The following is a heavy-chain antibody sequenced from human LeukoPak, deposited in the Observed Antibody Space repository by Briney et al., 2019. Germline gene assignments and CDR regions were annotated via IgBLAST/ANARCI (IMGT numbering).Heavy chain of an antibody. D-gene: IGHD2-15*01. CDR1: GYTFSSYG. CDR2: ISAYNGNT. V-gene: IGHV1-18*01. CDR3: ARVAATYNWFDP. Sequence: ASVKVSCKASGYTFSSYGISWVRQAPGQGLEWMGWISAYNGNTNYAQKLQGRVTMTTDTSTSTAYMELRSLRSDDTAVYYCARVAATYNWFDPWGQGTLVTVSS. J-gene: IGHJ5*02.